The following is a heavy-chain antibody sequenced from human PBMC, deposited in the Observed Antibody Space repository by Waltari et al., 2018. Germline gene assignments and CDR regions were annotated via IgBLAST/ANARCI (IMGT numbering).Heavy chain of an antibody. CDR1: GGSISSSSYY. J-gene: IGHJ4*02. D-gene: IGHD6-13*01. Sequence: QLQLQESGPGLVKPSETLSLTCTVSGGSISSSSYYWGWIRQPQGKGLGWIGSIYYRGRPNSNTALNGRVTISVETSKNPFSRKRSSCTAADTDVYYCARDYHSSSWYRIYFDYWGQGTLVTASS. V-gene: IGHV4-39*07. CDR2: IYYRGRP. CDR3: ARDYHSSSWYRIYFDY.